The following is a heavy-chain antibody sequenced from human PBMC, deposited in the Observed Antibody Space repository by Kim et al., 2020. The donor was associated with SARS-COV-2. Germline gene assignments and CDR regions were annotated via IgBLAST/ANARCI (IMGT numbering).Heavy chain of an antibody. Sequence: YDARPVRARITISRDNSNHTVYLQMSSLRAADTAMYYCAKPRPHWYFELWGRGTLVTVSS. V-gene: IGHV3-23*01. D-gene: IGHD6-6*01. CDR3: AKPRPHWYFEL. J-gene: IGHJ2*01.